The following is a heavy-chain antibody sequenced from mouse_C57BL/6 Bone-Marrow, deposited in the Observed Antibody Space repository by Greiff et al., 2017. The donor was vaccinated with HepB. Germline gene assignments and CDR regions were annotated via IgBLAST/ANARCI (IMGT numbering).Heavy chain of an antibody. D-gene: IGHD1-1*01. CDR1: GYTFTSYW. Sequence: VKLQQPGAELVRPGSSVKLSCKASGYTFTSYWMDWVKQRPGQGLEWIGNIYPSDSETHYNQKFKDKATLTVDKSSSTAYMQLSSLTSEDSAVYYCARSRDYYGSSPYYFDYWGQGTTLTVSS. J-gene: IGHJ2*01. V-gene: IGHV1-61*01. CDR2: IYPSDSET. CDR3: ARSRDYYGSSPYYFDY.